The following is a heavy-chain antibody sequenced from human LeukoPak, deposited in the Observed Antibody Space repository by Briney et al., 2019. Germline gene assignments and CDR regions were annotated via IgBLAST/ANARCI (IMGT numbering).Heavy chain of an antibody. CDR2: MYYSGST. Sequence: PSETLSLTCTVSGGSIRSYWSWIGQPPGKGLEWIAYMYYSGSTNSNPSLKSRVTMSVDTSKNQFSLKLSSVTAADTAVYFCARLSAAAGSPFDSWGQGTLVTVSS. J-gene: IGHJ4*02. V-gene: IGHV4-59*08. CDR1: GGSIRSY. CDR3: ARLSAAAGSPFDS. D-gene: IGHD6-13*01.